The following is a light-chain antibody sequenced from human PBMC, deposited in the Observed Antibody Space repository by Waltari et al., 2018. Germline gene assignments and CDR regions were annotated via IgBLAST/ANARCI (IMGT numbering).Light chain of an antibody. CDR2: SNN. CDR1: NSNIGNTF. J-gene: IGLJ2*01. V-gene: IGLV1-44*01. CDR3: ATWDDRLTGVV. Sequence: QSALTQPPSASGTPGQRVTISCSGSNSNIGNTFVNWYQQFPGTAPKLLIYSNNQRPSGVPDRFSGSKSGTSASLAISGLQSDDDGDYYCATWDDRLTGVVFGGGTKVTVL.